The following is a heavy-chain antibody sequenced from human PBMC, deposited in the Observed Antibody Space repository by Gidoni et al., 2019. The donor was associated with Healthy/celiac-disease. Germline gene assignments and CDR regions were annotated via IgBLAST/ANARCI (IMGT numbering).Heavy chain of an antibody. CDR3: ARESLRGVPYPSGYFDL. CDR2: VWYDGSK. V-gene: IGHV3-33*01. Sequence: QVQLVEAGGGVVQPGRFLRLSCAASGFTFGSYGMNWVRQAPGKGLEWVAVVWYDGSKYYADSVKGRFTISRDNSKNTLYLQMNSLRAEDTAVYYCARESLRGVPYPSGYFDLWSRGTLVTVSS. CDR1: GFTFGSYG. J-gene: IGHJ2*01. D-gene: IGHD3-10*01.